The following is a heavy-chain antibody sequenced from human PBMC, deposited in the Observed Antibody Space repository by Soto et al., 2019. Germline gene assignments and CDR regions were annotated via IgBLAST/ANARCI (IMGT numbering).Heavy chain of an antibody. J-gene: IGHJ4*02. Sequence: QVQLQEAGPGLVKPTQTLSLTCAVSGGSISSGDHYWGWIRQPPGKGLEWIGYIYYSGSTYYNPSLKSRVTISRDTSKNQVSLKVNSVTGADTAVYYCARASPRAFDSSGYYSNYFDHWGQGTLVTVSS. D-gene: IGHD3-22*01. CDR1: GGSISSGDHY. CDR3: ARASPRAFDSSGYYSNYFDH. CDR2: IYYSGST. V-gene: IGHV4-30-4*01.